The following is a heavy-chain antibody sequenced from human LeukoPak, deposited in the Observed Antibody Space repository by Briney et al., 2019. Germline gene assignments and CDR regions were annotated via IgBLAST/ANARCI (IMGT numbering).Heavy chain of an antibody. CDR1: GITFNNYW. Sequence: GGSLRLSCAASGITFNNYWLHWVRQAPGKGLVWVSRIDTDGSGTIYADSVKGRFTVTRDNAKNTLYLQMASLRAEDTAVYYCARGGYSSGLDYWGQGILVTVSS. CDR3: ARGGYSSGLDY. J-gene: IGHJ4*02. D-gene: IGHD6-19*01. CDR2: IDTDGSGT. V-gene: IGHV3-74*01.